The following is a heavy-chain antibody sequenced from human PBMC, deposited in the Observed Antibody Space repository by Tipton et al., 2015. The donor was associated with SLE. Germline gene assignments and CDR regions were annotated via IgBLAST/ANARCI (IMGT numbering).Heavy chain of an antibody. V-gene: IGHV4-38-2*01. CDR2: IYHSGST. J-gene: IGHJ6*02. D-gene: IGHD6-13*01. CDR1: GYSISSGYY. Sequence: TLSLTCAVSGYSISSGYYWGWIRPPPGKGLEWIGSIYHSGSTYYNPSLKSRVTISVGTSKNQFSLKLSSVTAADTAVYYCARRGIAAAGTYYGMDVWGQGTTVTVSS. CDR3: ARRGIAAAGTYYGMDV.